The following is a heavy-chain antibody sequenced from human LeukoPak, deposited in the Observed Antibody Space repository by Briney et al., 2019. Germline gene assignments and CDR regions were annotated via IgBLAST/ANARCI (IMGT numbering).Heavy chain of an antibody. J-gene: IGHJ4*02. CDR3: ARGDSYCGADCYHPPGH. D-gene: IGHD2-21*02. Sequence: ASVKVSCKASGYTFTSYDINWVRQATGQGLEWMGWMNPNSGNTGYAQKFQGRVTMTRNTSISTAYMELSSLRSEDTAVYYCARGDSYCGADCYHPPGHWGQGTVVTVSS. CDR1: GYTFTSYD. CDR2: MNPNSGNT. V-gene: IGHV1-8*01.